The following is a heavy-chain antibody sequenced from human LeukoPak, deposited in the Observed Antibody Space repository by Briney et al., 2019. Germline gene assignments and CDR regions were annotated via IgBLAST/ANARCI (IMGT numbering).Heavy chain of an antibody. J-gene: IGHJ4*02. CDR2: IYYSGST. CDR3: ARGEAMMATTFDY. Sequence: SETLSLTCTVSGGSISSGGYCWSRIRQHQGKGLEWIGNIYYSGSTYYNPSLKSRVTISVDTSKNQFSLKLSSVTAADTAVYYCARGEAMMATTFDYWGQGNLVTVSS. D-gene: IGHD5-24*01. CDR1: GGSISSGGYC. V-gene: IGHV4-31*03.